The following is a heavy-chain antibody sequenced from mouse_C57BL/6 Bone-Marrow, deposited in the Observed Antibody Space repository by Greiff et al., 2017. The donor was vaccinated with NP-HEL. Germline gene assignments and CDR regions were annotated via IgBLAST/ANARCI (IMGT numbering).Heavy chain of an antibody. Sequence: QLQQSDAELVKPGASVKISCKVSGYTFTDHTIHWMKQRPEQGLEWIGYIYPRDGSTKYNEKFKGKATLTADKSSSTAYMQLNSLTSEDSAVYFCARGRWGLRWFRGFAYWGQGTLVTVSA. V-gene: IGHV1-78*01. CDR1: GYTFTDHT. CDR2: IYPRDGST. D-gene: IGHD2-2*01. J-gene: IGHJ3*01. CDR3: ARGRWGLRWFRGFAY.